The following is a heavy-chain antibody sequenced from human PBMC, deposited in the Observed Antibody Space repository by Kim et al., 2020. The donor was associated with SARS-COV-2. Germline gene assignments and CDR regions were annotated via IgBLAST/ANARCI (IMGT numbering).Heavy chain of an antibody. CDR2: ISAYNGNT. CDR1: GYTFTSYG. V-gene: IGHV1-18*01. D-gene: IGHD2-15*01. J-gene: IGHJ4*02. Sequence: ASVKVSCKASGYTFTSYGISWVRQAPGQGLEWMGWISAYNGNTNYAQKLQGRVTMTTDTSTSTAYMELRSLRSDDTAVYYCARDLWVVEHCSGGSCYFPPYFDYWGQGTLVTVSS. CDR3: ARDLWVVEHCSGGSCYFPPYFDY.